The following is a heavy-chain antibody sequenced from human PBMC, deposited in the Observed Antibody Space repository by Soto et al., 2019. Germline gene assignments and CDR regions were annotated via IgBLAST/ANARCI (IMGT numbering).Heavy chain of an antibody. Sequence: ASVKVSCKASGYSFTGYYLHWVRQAPGQGLEWMGWINPKNGVTKYGQKFQGRLTMTRDTSTSTAYMELSRLQSDDTAVYYCAKEGVIAAPPSYNRFDPWGQGVLVTVSS. D-gene: IGHD2-21*01. CDR1: GYSFTGYY. V-gene: IGHV1-2*02. J-gene: IGHJ5*02. CDR2: INPKNGVT. CDR3: AKEGVIAAPPSYNRFDP.